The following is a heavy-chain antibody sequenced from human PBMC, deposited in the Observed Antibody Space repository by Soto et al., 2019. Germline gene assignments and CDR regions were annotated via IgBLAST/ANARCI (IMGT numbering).Heavy chain of an antibody. CDR3: ARDGYCSGGSCYSVPVFDY. CDR1: GFTYSTYT. J-gene: IGHJ4*02. Sequence: GGSLRLSCAASGFTYSTYTIHWVRQAPGKGLEWVAVIWYDGSKKYYADSVKGRFTISRDNSKNTLYLQMNSLRAEDTAVYYCARDGYCSGGSCYSVPVFDYWGQGTLVTVSS. D-gene: IGHD2-15*01. CDR2: IWYDGSKK. V-gene: IGHV3-33*08.